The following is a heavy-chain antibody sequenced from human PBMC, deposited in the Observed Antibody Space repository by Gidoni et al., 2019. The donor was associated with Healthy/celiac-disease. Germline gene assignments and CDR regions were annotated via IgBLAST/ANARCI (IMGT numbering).Heavy chain of an antibody. D-gene: IGHD3-10*01. V-gene: IGHV1-69*01. J-gene: IGHJ4*02. Sequence: QVQLVQSGAEVKKPGSSVKVSCKASGGTFSSYAISWVRQAPGQGLEWMGGIIPIFGTANYAQKFQGRVTITADESTSTAYMELSSLRSEDTAVYYCAREEDRSRITMVRGVLDYWGQGTLVTVSS. CDR2: IIPIFGTA. CDR3: AREEDRSRITMVRGVLDY. CDR1: GGTFSSYA.